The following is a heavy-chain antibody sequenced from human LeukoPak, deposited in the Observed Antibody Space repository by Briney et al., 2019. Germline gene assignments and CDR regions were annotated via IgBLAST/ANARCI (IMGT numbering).Heavy chain of an antibody. Sequence: LETLSLTCTVSGGSISSYYWSWIRQPAGKGLEWIGRIYTSGSTNYNPSLKSRVTMSVDTSKNQFSLKLSSVTAADTAVYYCASSSTPAEGYGMDVWGQGTTVTVSS. CDR2: IYTSGST. D-gene: IGHD6-6*01. V-gene: IGHV4-4*07. CDR1: GGSISSYY. J-gene: IGHJ6*02. CDR3: ASSSTPAEGYGMDV.